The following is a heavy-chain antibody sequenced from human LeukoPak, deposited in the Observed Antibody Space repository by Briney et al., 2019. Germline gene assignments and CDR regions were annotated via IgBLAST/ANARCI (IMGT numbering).Heavy chain of an antibody. D-gene: IGHD3-3*01. Sequence: KPGGSLRLSCAASGFTFSSYEMNWVRQAPGKGLEWVSYISSSGSTIYYADSVKGRFTISRDNAKNSLYLQMNSLRAEDTALYYCAKSRLSGINDAFDIWGQGTMVTVSS. CDR2: ISSSGSTI. J-gene: IGHJ3*02. V-gene: IGHV3-48*03. CDR1: GFTFSSYE. CDR3: AKSRLSGINDAFDI.